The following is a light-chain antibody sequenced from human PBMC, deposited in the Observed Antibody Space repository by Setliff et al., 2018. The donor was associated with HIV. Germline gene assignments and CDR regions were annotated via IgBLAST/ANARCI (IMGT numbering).Light chain of an antibody. CDR1: RSNIGAGFD. Sequence: QSVLTQPPSVSGAPGQRVTISCIGTRSNIGAGFDVQWYRQVPGTAPKLLIFSTDNRPSDVPDRFSGSTSGSSASLAITGLQAEDEADYYCQSYDSSLSVVFGGGTKVT. V-gene: IGLV1-40*01. CDR3: QSYDSSLSVV. CDR2: STD. J-gene: IGLJ2*01.